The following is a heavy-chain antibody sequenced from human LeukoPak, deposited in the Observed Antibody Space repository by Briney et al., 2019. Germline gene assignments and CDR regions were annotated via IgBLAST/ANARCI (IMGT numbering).Heavy chain of an antibody. CDR2: INPNSGGT. J-gene: IGHJ4*02. D-gene: IGHD2-15*01. CDR1: GYTLTNYG. CDR3: ATVYVGRPTPYYFDY. Sequence: ASVKVSCKASGYTLTNYGISWVRQAPGQGLEWMGWINPNSGGTNYAQKFQGRVTMTRDTSISTAYMDLGRLTSDDTAVCYCATVYVGRPTPYYFDYWGQGTLVTVSS. V-gene: IGHV1-2*02.